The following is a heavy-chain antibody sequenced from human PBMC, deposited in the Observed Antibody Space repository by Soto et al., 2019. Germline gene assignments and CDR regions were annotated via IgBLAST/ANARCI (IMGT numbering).Heavy chain of an antibody. V-gene: IGHV4-31*11. Sequence: QVQLQESGPGQLKPSETLSLTCAVSGASLRSGGHYWTWIRQRPGKALEWIGYIYYIGTTNYNPSVKGRVTISVDTSKNQLSLTLTSVTVADTAVYYCARVGGNYYYYGLDVWGQGTAVTVSS. CDR3: ARVGGNYYYYGLDV. J-gene: IGHJ6*02. CDR1: GASLRSGGHY. CDR2: IYYIGTT. D-gene: IGHD3-16*01.